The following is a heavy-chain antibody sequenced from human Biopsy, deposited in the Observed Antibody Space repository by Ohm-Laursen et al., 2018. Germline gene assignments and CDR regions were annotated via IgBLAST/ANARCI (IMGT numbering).Heavy chain of an antibody. V-gene: IGHV3-21*01. CDR1: GFIFSTYT. J-gene: IGHJ6*02. CDR3: ARESALKWYQSLSSFNGMHV. Sequence: SLRLSCTATGFIFSTYTMNWVRQAPGEGLEWVSSISSRSSDIYYADSVKGRFTISRDNAKNSLFLHMNSLRAEDTAVYYCARESALKWYQSLSSFNGMHVWGQGTTVTVSS. D-gene: IGHD2-2*01. CDR2: ISSRSSDI.